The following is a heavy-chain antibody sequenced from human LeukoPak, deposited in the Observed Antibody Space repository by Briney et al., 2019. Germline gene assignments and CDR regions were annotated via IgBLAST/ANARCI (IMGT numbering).Heavy chain of an antibody. V-gene: IGHV3-33*01. CDR3: TRDPSLDFWSGYYSP. Sequence: GGSLRLSCAASGFTFSSYGMHWVRQAPGKGLEWVAVIWYDGSNKYYADSVKGRFTISRDNSKNTLYLQMNSLKTEDTAVYYCTRDPSLDFWSGYYSPWGQGTLVTVSS. CDR2: IWYDGSNK. CDR1: GFTFSSYG. J-gene: IGHJ5*02. D-gene: IGHD3-3*01.